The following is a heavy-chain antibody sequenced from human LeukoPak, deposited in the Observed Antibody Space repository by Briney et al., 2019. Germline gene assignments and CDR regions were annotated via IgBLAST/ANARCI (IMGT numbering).Heavy chain of an antibody. V-gene: IGHV3-74*01. CDR1: GFTFSSYW. CDR3: AKTPGHGFYYFDY. D-gene: IGHD2/OR15-2a*01. CDR2: INSDGSST. J-gene: IGHJ4*02. Sequence: GGSLRLSCAASGFTFSSYWMHWVRQAPGKGLVWVSRINSDGSSTSYADSVKGRFTISRDNAKNTLYLQMNSLRAEGTAVYYCAKTPGHGFYYFDYWGQGTLVTVSS.